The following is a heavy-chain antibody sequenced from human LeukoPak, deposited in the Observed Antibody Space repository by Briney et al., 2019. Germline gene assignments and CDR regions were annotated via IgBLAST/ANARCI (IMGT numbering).Heavy chain of an antibody. V-gene: IGHV4-59*11. CDR2: IYYTGST. D-gene: IGHD3-9*01. CDR3: ARGGTYNDILSFDP. CDR1: GGSISYHY. J-gene: IGHJ5*02. Sequence: PSETLSLTCSVSGGSISYHYWTWVRQSPGKGLEWIGQIYYTGSTYYNPSLKRRVTISVDTSRNQFSLNLTSVTAADTAVYYCARGGTYNDILSFDPWGQGTLVTVSS.